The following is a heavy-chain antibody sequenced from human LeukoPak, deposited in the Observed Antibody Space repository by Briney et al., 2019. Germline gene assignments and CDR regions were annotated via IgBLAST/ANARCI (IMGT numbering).Heavy chain of an antibody. CDR2: IYYSGST. D-gene: IGHD2-2*01. J-gene: IGHJ4*02. Sequence: SETLSLTCTVSGGSISSGDYYWSWIRQPPGKGLEWIGYIYYSGSTYYNPSLKSRVTISVDTSKNQFSLKLSSVTAADTAVYYCARRGQRPAAMGVDYWGQGTLVTVSS. CDR1: GGSISSGDYY. V-gene: IGHV4-30-4*01. CDR3: ARRGQRPAAMGVDY.